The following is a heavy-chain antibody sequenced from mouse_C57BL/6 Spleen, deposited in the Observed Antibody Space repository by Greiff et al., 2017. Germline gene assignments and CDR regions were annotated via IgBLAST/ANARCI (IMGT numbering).Heavy chain of an antibody. Sequence: VKLMESGPELVKPGASVKISCKASGYSFTSYYIHWVKQRPGQGLEWIGWIYPGSGNTKYNEKFKGKATLTADTSSSTAYMQLSSLTSEDSAVYYCARSIYDGYVDYWGQGTTLTVSS. J-gene: IGHJ2*01. CDR3: ARSIYDGYVDY. D-gene: IGHD2-3*01. V-gene: IGHV1-66*01. CDR1: GYSFTSYY. CDR2: IYPGSGNT.